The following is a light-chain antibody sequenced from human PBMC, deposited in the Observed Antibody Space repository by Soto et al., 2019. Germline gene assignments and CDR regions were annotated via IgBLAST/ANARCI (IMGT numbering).Light chain of an antibody. CDR3: SSYTSGSTLYV. CDR1: SSDVGGYNY. CDR2: GVS. J-gene: IGLJ1*01. V-gene: IGLV2-14*01. Sequence: QSVLTQPASVSGSPGQSITISCTGTSSDVGGYNYVSWFQQHPGKAPKFMIYGVSNRPSGVSNRFSGSKSGNTASLTISGLQAEDEADYFCSSYTSGSTLYVFGSGTKVTVL.